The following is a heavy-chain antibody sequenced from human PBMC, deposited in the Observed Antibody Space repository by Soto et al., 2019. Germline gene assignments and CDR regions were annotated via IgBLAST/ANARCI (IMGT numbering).Heavy chain of an antibody. CDR2: IIPIFGTA. D-gene: IGHD1-26*01. V-gene: IGHV1-69*01. Sequence: QVKLVQSGAEVKKPGSSVKVSCKASGGTFSSYSINWVRQAPGHGLEWMGEIIPIFGTANYAQKFQGRVTITADASTSTAYLELSSLRSEDTAGYYCARDGGRNSGGIDYWGQGPLVTFSS. J-gene: IGHJ4*02. CDR1: GGTFSSYS. CDR3: ARDGGRNSGGIDY.